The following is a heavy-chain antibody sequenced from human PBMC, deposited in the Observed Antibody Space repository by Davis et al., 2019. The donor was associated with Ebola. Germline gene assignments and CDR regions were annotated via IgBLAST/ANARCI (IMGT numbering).Heavy chain of an antibody. CDR1: GASINNHY. D-gene: IGHD1-7*01. V-gene: IGHV4-34*01. Sequence: SETLSLTCTVSGASINNHYWTWIRQPPGKGLEWIGEINHSGSTNYNPSLKSRVTISVDTSKNQFSLKLSSVTAADTAVYYCARVRGITGTTSRFDYWGQGTLVTVSS. J-gene: IGHJ4*02. CDR3: ARVRGITGTTSRFDY. CDR2: INHSGST.